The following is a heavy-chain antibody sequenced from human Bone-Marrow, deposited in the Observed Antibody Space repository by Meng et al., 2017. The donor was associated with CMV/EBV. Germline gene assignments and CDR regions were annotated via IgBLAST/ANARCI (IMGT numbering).Heavy chain of an antibody. V-gene: IGHV3-30-3*01. CDR2: ISYDGSNK. Sequence: GESLKISCAASGFTFSSYAMHWVRQAPGKGLEWVAVISYDGSNKYYADSVKGRFTISRDNSKNTLYLQMNSLRAEDTAVYYCARDHSVLDQWVDYWGQGTLVTVSS. D-gene: IGHD1-26*01. CDR1: GFTFSSYA. CDR3: ARDHSVLDQWVDY. J-gene: IGHJ4*02.